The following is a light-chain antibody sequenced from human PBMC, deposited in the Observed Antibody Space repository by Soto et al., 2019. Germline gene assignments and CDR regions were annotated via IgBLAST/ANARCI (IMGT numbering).Light chain of an antibody. J-gene: IGKJ1*01. CDR3: PQHGRSGT. Sequence: EIVLTQSRGTLCMSPGERATLSCRASQSISNNYLAWYQQKPGQAPRLLIYGASNRATGIPDRFSGSGSGTDFTLTISSLEPQHFAVYYCPQHGRSGTLRQGTKVDIK. CDR1: QSISNNY. CDR2: GAS. V-gene: IGKV3-20*01.